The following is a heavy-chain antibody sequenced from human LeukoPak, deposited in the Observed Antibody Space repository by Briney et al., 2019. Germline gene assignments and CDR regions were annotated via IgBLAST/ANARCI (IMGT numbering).Heavy chain of an antibody. CDR3: ARDPNTYYYDSSGYYGDAFDI. D-gene: IGHD3-22*01. CDR1: GGSISSYY. J-gene: IGHJ3*02. CDR2: IYTSGST. V-gene: IGHV4-4*07. Sequence: SETLSLTCTVSGGSISSYYWSWIRQPAGKGLEWIGRIYTSGSTNYNPSLKSRVTMSVDTSKSQFSLKLSSVTAADTAVYYCARDPNTYYYDSSGYYGDAFDIWGQGTMVTVSS.